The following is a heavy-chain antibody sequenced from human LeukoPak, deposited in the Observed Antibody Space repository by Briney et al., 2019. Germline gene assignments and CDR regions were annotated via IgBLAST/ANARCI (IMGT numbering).Heavy chain of an antibody. CDR2: ISGSGTST. CDR3: AKAWSTATIGRYFDY. D-gene: IGHD5-24*01. V-gene: IGHV3-23*01. CDR1: GFSFPSHT. Sequence: GGSLRPSCVASGFSFPSHTMTWVRQAPGKGLEWVSSISGSGTSTYYADSVKGRFTISRDNSKNTLYLQMNSLRVEDTAVYCCAKAWSTATIGRYFDYWGQGTLVTVSS. J-gene: IGHJ4*02.